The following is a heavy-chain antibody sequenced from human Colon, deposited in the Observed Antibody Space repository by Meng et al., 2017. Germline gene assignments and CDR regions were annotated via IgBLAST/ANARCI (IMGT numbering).Heavy chain of an antibody. D-gene: IGHD3-22*01. CDR3: AKALDSGGYNFERGSAY. CDR1: GFTFSSYG. CDR2: ACGSGRHT. V-gene: IGHV3-23*01. Sequence: GESLKISCATSGFTFSSYGMSWVRQAPGKGLEWVAAACGSGRHTYYADSVKGRFIISTDNSKNTLYLLMNSLRAEDTAVYYCAKALDSGGYNFERGSAYWGHG. J-gene: IGHJ4*01.